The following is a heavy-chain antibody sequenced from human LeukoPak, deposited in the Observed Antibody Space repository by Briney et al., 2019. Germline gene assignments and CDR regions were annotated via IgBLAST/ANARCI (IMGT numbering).Heavy chain of an antibody. J-gene: IGHJ4*02. CDR2: IYYSGST. CDR3: ARAHHYGDYGPTDY. Sequence: SETLSLTCTVSGGSISSYYWSWIRQPPGKGLEWIGYIYYSGSTNYNPSLKSRVTISVDTSKNQFSLKLSSVTAADTAVYYCARAHHYGDYGPTDYWGQGTLVTVSS. V-gene: IGHV4-59*12. D-gene: IGHD4-17*01. CDR1: GGSISSYY.